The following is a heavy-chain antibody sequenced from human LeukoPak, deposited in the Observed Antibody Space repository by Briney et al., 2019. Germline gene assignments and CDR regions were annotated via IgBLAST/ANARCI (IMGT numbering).Heavy chain of an antibody. Sequence: GGSLRLSCAASGFTFSSYAMHWVRQAPGKGLEYVSAISSNGGSTYYANSVKGRSTISRDNSKNTLYLQMGSLRAEDMAVYYCARAPELHDAFDIWGQGTMVTVSS. V-gene: IGHV3-64*01. D-gene: IGHD1-7*01. CDR3: ARAPELHDAFDI. CDR1: GFTFSSYA. J-gene: IGHJ3*02. CDR2: ISSNGGST.